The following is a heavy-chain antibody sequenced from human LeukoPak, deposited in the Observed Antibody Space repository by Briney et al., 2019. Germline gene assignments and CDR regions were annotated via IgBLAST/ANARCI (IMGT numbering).Heavy chain of an antibody. V-gene: IGHV1-2*02. J-gene: IGHJ4*02. CDR3: ARTKGDSSSAPLDY. CDR2: INPNSGGT. Sequence: ASVKVSCKASGYTFTGYYMHWVRQAPGQGLEWMGWINPNSGGTNYAQKFQGRVTMTRDTSISTAYMELSRLRSDDTAMYYCARTKGDSSSAPLDYWGQGTLVTVSS. CDR1: GYTFTGYY. D-gene: IGHD6-13*01.